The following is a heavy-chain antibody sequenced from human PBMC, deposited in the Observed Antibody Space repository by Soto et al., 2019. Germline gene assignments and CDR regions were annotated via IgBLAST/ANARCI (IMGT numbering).Heavy chain of an antibody. CDR3: ASASSMEYYYAY. CDR2: ISYDGSNK. Sequence: GGSLRLSCAASGFTFSSYAMHWVRQAPGKGLEWVAVISYDGSNKYYADSVKGRFTISRDNSKNTLYLQMNSLRAEDTAVYYCASASSMEYYYAYWGQGTLVTVSS. D-gene: IGHD2-2*01. J-gene: IGHJ4*02. CDR1: GFTFSSYA. V-gene: IGHV3-30-3*01.